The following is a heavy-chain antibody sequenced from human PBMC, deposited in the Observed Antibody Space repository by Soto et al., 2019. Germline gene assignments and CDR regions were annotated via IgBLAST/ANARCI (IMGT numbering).Heavy chain of an antibody. Sequence: EVQLLESGGGLVQPGGSLRLSCAASGFSFSSYAMSWVRQAPGKGLEWVSAISGSGGSTYYADSVKGRFTISRDNSKNTLYLQMNSLRAEHTAVYYCAKDKSVSYPLAFYYRMDVWGQGTTGTVSS. V-gene: IGHV3-23*01. CDR2: ISGSGGST. CDR3: AKDKSVSYPLAFYYRMDV. D-gene: IGHD1-26*01. CDR1: GFSFSSYA. J-gene: IGHJ6*02.